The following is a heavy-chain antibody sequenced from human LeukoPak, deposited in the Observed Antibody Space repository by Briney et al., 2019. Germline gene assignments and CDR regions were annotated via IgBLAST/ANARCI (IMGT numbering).Heavy chain of an antibody. CDR3: ERGGGSNDYFDY. CDR2: IYYSGGT. J-gene: IGHJ4*02. D-gene: IGHD5-24*01. V-gene: IGHV4-59*12. CDR1: GGSISSYY. Sequence: SETLSLTRTVSGGSISSYYWSWIRQPPGKGLEWIWYIYYSGGTNYNPSLKSRVTISVDTSNTHFSRKLSAVAAADTAVYYCERGGGSNDYFDYWGQGTLVTVSS.